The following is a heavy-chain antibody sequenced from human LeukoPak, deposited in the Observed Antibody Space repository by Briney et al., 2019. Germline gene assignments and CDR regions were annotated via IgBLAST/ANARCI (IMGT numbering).Heavy chain of an antibody. CDR1: GGSISSSSYY. CDR3: ARVPDSSGWYDWFDP. V-gene: IGHV4-39*07. Sequence: PSETLSLTCTVSGGSISSSSYYWGWIRQPPGKGLEWIGSIYYSGSTYYNPSLKSRVTISVDTSKNQFSLKLSSVTAADTAVYYCARVPDSSGWYDWFDPWGQGTLVTVSS. CDR2: IYYSGST. J-gene: IGHJ5*02. D-gene: IGHD6-19*01.